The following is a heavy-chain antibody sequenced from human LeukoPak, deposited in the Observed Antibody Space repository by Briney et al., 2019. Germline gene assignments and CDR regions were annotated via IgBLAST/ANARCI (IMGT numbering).Heavy chain of an antibody. CDR2: ISGSGDNA. CDR1: GFTFSSHA. D-gene: IGHD3-10*02. V-gene: IGHV3-23*01. J-gene: IGHJ6*03. Sequence: GRSLRLSCAASGFTFSSHAMSWVRQAPGKGLEWGSAISGSGDNAYYADSVKGRFTISRDNSKNTLYLHMSSLRAEDTAVFYCACSAYYYYYLDVWGKGTTVTVSS. CDR3: ACSAYYYYYLDV.